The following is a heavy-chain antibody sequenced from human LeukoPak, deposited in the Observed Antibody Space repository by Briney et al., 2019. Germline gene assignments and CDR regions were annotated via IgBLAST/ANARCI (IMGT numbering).Heavy chain of an antibody. V-gene: IGHV4-34*01. Sequence: SETLSLTCAVYGGSFSGYYWSWIRQPPGKGLEWIGEINHSGSTYYNPSLKSRVTISVDTSKNQFSLKLSSVTAADTAVYYCARDRGSIAAAGTFDYWGQGTLVTVSS. CDR1: GGSFSGYY. CDR3: ARDRGSIAAAGTFDY. D-gene: IGHD6-13*01. J-gene: IGHJ4*02. CDR2: INHSGST.